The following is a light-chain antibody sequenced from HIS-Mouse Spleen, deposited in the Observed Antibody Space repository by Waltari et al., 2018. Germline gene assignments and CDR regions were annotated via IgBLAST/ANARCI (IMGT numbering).Light chain of an antibody. CDR1: SGHSSYA. J-gene: IGLJ3*02. V-gene: IGLV4-69*01. CDR3: QTWGTGIQV. CDR2: LNSDGSH. Sequence: QLVLTQSPSASASLGASVKLTCTLSSGHSSYAIAWHQQQPETGPRYLMKLNSDGSHRKGDGIPDRFSGSSSGAERYLTISSLQSEDEADYYCQTWGTGIQVFGGGTKLTVL.